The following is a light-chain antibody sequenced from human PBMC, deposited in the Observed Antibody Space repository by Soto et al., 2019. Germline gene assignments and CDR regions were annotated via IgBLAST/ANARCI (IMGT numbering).Light chain of an antibody. CDR3: LACDTRTEV. V-gene: IGLV3-1*01. CDR1: KLGNKY. J-gene: IGLJ1*01. Sequence: SYELTQPPSVSVSPGQTASITCSGDKLGNKYASWYQQKPGQSPVLVIYQDNKRPSGIPERFSGSNSGTTATLTIGGTQAMEEADYYCLACDTRTEVFGTGTKVTVL. CDR2: QDN.